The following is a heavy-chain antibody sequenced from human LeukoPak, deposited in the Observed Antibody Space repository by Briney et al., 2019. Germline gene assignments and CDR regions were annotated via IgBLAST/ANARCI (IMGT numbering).Heavy chain of an antibody. CDR2: ISGSGGST. D-gene: IGHD6-19*01. Sequence: GGSLRLSCAASGFTFSSYEMNWVRQAPGKGLEWVSAISGSGGSTYYADSVKGRFTISRDNSKNTLYLQMNSLRAEDTAVYYCAKDKSPIAVAGIDAFDIWGQGTMVTVSS. V-gene: IGHV3-23*01. CDR3: AKDKSPIAVAGIDAFDI. CDR1: GFTFSSYE. J-gene: IGHJ3*02.